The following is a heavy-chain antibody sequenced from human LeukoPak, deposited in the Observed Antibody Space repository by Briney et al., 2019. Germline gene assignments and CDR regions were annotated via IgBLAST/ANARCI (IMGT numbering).Heavy chain of an antibody. CDR3: AKLAVASADS. Sequence: GGSLRLSCAASGFSFSIYEMNWVRQAPGEGLEWVSNISPSGTTKYYADSVKGRFTISRDSAKNSLYLQMNSLRAEDTGVYYCAKLAVASADSWGQGTLVTVSS. J-gene: IGHJ4*02. D-gene: IGHD6-19*01. V-gene: IGHV3-48*03. CDR2: ISPSGTTK. CDR1: GFSFSIYE.